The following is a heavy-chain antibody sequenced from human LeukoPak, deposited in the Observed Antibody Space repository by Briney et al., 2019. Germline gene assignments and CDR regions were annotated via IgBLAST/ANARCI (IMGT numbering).Heavy chain of an antibody. D-gene: IGHD6-13*01. V-gene: IGHV3-30*03. CDR1: GFIFSSYN. CDR3: ARDMYSSSWGLDY. Sequence: GGSLRLSCAASGFIFSSYNMHWVRQAPGKGLEWVAVISNDGNNKHDADSVKGRFTISRDNSKNTLYLQMNSLRAEDTAVYYCARDMYSSSWGLDYWGQGTLVTVSS. CDR2: ISNDGNNK. J-gene: IGHJ4*02.